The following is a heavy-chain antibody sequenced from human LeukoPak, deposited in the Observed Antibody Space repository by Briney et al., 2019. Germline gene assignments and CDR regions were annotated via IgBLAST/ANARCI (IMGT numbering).Heavy chain of an antibody. V-gene: IGHV4-4*02. CDR1: GGSIAGYNS. CDR2: IYHTGRT. CDR3: ARMDYSAGYYFDY. D-gene: IGHD6-13*01. J-gene: IGHJ4*02. Sequence: SGTLSLTCAVSGGSIAGYNSWTWVRQPPGKGLEWIAEIYHTGRTNYNPSLKSRVTISEDKSNNQFSLRLSSVTAADTAVYYCARMDYSAGYYFDYWGQGTLVTVSS.